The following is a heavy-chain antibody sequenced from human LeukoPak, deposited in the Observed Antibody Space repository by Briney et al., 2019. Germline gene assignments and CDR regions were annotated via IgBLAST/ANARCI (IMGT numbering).Heavy chain of an antibody. D-gene: IGHD6-13*01. CDR2: IKQDGSEK. J-gene: IGHJ3*02. Sequence: GGSLRLSCAASGFTFSSYWMSWVRQAPGKGLEWVANIKQDGSEKYYVDSVKGRFTISRDNAKNSLYLQMNSLRAEDTAVYYCARERGYRSSSWYGYAFDIWGQGTMVTVSS. CDR3: ARERGYRSSSWYGYAFDI. CDR1: GFTFSSYW. V-gene: IGHV3-7*01.